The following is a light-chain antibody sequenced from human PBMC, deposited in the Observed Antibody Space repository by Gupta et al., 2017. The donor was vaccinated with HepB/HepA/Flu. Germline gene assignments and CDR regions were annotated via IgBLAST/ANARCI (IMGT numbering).Light chain of an antibody. J-gene: IGLJ2*01. CDR3: QAWDSSTVV. CDR1: KLGDIY. Sequence: SYELPQPPSVSVSPGETASITCSGGKLGDIYGYWYQQKPGQSLVLVIDKDSKRPSGIPERFSGSDSGNTATLTISGTEAMDEDDYYCQAWDSSTVVFGGGTKLTVL. CDR2: KDS. V-gene: IGLV3-1*01.